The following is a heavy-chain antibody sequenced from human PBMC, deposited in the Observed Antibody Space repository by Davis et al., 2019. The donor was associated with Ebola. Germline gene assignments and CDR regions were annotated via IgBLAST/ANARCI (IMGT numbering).Heavy chain of an antibody. CDR1: GFSFSTYG. CDR3: AKRATVKVAGANYYNAMDV. J-gene: IGHJ6*04. D-gene: IGHD6-19*01. Sequence: PGGSLRLSCAASGFSFSTYGMHWVRQAPGKGLVWVSLINNDGSITTYADSVKGRFTISRDNAKNTLYLQMNSLRAEDTAVFYCAKRATVKVAGANYYNAMDVWGKGTTVTVSS. V-gene: IGHV3-74*01. CDR2: INNDGSIT.